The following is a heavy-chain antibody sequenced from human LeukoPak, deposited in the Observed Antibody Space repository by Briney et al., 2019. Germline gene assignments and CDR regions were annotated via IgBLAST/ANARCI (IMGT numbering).Heavy chain of an antibody. CDR3: ARFPPQFPHSSGAAAGSYYFDY. D-gene: IGHD6-13*01. Sequence: SETLSLTCAVYGGSFSGYYWSWIRQPPGKGLEWIGEINHRGSTNYNPSLKSRVTISVDTSKNQFSLKLSSVTAADTAVYYCARFPPQFPHSSGAAAGSYYFDYWGQGTLVTVSS. V-gene: IGHV4-34*01. CDR2: INHRGST. J-gene: IGHJ4*02. CDR1: GGSFSGYY.